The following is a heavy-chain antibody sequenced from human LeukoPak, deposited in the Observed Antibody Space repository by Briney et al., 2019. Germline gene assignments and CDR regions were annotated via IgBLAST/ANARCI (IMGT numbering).Heavy chain of an antibody. J-gene: IGHJ4*02. CDR2: ISSSSSTI. D-gene: IGHD1-26*01. CDR1: GFTFSSYS. CDR3: AGGSGSYYVDY. Sequence: GGSLRLSCAASGFTFSSYSMNWVRQAPGKGLEWVSYISSSSSTIYYADSVKGRFTISRDNAKNSLYLQMNSLRAEDTAVYYCAGGSGSYYVDYWGQGTLVTVSS. V-gene: IGHV3-48*01.